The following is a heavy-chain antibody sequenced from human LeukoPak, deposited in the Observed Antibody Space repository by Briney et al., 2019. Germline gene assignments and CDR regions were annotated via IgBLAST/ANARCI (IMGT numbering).Heavy chain of an antibody. CDR1: GGSISSGGYS. Sequence: SETLSLTCAVSGGSISSGGYSWSWIRQPPGKGLEWIGYIYHSGSTYYNPSLKSRVTISVDKSKNQFSLKLSSVTAADTAVYYCARDKASVGVYWGQGTLVTVSS. CDR3: ARDKASVGVY. V-gene: IGHV4-30-2*01. J-gene: IGHJ4*02. D-gene: IGHD1-26*01. CDR2: IYHSGST.